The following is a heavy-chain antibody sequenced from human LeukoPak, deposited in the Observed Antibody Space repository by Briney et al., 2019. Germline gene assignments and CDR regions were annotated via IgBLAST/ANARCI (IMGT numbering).Heavy chain of an antibody. V-gene: IGHV5-51*01. CDR1: GYLFISSW. Sequence: GESLQISCKGSGYLFISSWIAWARQRPGKGLEWMGIIYPGDSDTRYSPSFQGQVTISADKSINTAYLHWSSLKASDTAIYYCSRQDRSVTYDVFDVWGQGTMVTV. CDR3: SRQDRSVTYDVFDV. D-gene: IGHD4-17*01. J-gene: IGHJ3*01. CDR2: IYPGDSDT.